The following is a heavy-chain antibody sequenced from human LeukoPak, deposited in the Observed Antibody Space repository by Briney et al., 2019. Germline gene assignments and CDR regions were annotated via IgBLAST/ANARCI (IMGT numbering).Heavy chain of an antibody. CDR1: GYTFTGYY. J-gene: IGHJ4*02. CDR2: INPNSGGT. V-gene: IGHV1-2*02. Sequence: ASVKVSCKASGYTFTGYYMHWVRQAPGQGLEWMGWINPNSGGTNYAQKFQGRVTMTRDTSISTAYMELSRLRSDDTAVYYCARDPPPDYYYDSSGYYYYIPFDYWGQGTLVTVSS. D-gene: IGHD3-22*01. CDR3: ARDPPPDYYYDSSGYYYYIPFDY.